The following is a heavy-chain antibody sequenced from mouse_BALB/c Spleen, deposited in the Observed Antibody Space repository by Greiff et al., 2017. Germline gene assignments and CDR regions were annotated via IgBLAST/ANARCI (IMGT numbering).Heavy chain of an antibody. Sequence: EVKLMESGGGLVKPGGSLKLSCAASGFTFSSYTMSWVRQTPEKRLEWVATISSGGSYTYYPDSVKGRFTISRDNAKNTLYLQMSSLKSEDTAMYYCTRDKGYGDYWGQGTTLTVSS. CDR2: ISSGGSYT. J-gene: IGHJ2*01. V-gene: IGHV5-6-4*01. CDR3: TRDKGYGDY. CDR1: GFTFSSYT. D-gene: IGHD2-10*02.